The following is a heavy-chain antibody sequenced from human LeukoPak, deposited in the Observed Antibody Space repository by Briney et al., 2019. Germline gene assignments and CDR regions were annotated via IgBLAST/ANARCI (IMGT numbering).Heavy chain of an antibody. D-gene: IGHD4-17*01. V-gene: IGHV1-24*01. CDR3: ATLTEVTTLPYFDY. CDR2: FDPEDGET. Sequence: GASVNVSCKVSGYTLTELSMHWVRQAPGKGLEWMGGFDPEDGETIYAQKFQGRVTMTEDTSTDTAYMELSSLRSEDTAVYYCATLTEVTTLPYFDYWGQGTLVTVSS. CDR1: GYTLTELS. J-gene: IGHJ4*02.